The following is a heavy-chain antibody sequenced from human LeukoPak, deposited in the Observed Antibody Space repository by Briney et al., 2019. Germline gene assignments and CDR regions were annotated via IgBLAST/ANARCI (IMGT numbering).Heavy chain of an antibody. CDR1: GGSISTYY. V-gene: IGHV4-59*08. J-gene: IGHJ4*02. Sequence: SETLSLTCSVSGGSISTYYWSWIRQTPGKGLEWIGYVYDSGTTNYNPSLKGRVTISSHTSKNQFSLNLRSVNAADMAIYYCARHGGSLGYFDYWGQGTLVTVSS. CDR3: ARHGGSLGYFDY. D-gene: IGHD4-23*01. CDR2: VYDSGTT.